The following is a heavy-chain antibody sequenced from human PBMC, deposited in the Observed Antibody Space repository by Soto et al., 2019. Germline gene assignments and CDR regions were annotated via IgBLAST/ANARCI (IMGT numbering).Heavy chain of an antibody. V-gene: IGHV3-30-3*01. D-gene: IGHD6-13*01. CDR3: ARDRSSSWTYLDY. CDR1: GFTFSSYA. Sequence: GGSLRLSCAASGFTFSSYAMHWVRQAPGKGLEWVAVISYDGSNKYYADSVKGRFTISRDNSKNTLYLQMNSLRAEDTAVYYCARDRSSSWTYLDYWGQGTLVTVSS. J-gene: IGHJ4*02. CDR2: ISYDGSNK.